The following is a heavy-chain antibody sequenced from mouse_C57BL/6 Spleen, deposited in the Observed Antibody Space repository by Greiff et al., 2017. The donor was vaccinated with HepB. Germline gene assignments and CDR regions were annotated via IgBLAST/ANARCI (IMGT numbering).Heavy chain of an antibody. V-gene: IGHV1-69*01. CDR2: IDPSDSYT. CDR3: ARAIYDCYPNYYAMDY. J-gene: IGHJ4*01. Sequence: VQLQQSGAELVMPGASVKLSCKASGYTFTSYWMHWVKQRPGQGLEWIGEIDPSDSYTNYNQKFKGKSTLTVDKSSSTAYMQLSSLTSEDSAVYYCARAIYDCYPNYYAMDYWGQGTSVTVSS. D-gene: IGHD2-3*01. CDR1: GYTFTSYW.